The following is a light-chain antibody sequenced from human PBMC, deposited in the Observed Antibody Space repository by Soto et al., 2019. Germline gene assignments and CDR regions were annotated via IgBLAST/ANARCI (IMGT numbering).Light chain of an antibody. V-gene: IGKV3-20*01. CDR3: QQNDMCPGS. Sequence: EIVLTQSPGALSLSPEERATLSFRASQSVMSNYLSWYQQKPGQPPRLLIYGALSRATGVPARFSGSGSGTELTLTISNLKSEDFAVYYCQQNDMCPGSFGQGTKV. J-gene: IGKJ1*01. CDR1: QSVMSNY. CDR2: GAL.